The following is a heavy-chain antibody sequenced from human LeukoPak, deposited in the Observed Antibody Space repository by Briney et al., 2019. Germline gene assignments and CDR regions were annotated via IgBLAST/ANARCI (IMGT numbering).Heavy chain of an antibody. CDR3: ARDGNIAACDY. J-gene: IGHJ4*02. Sequence: PRGSLRLSCAASGFTFSSHSMNWVRQAPGKGLEWVSSISSSTTYIYYADSVKGRFTISRDNAKNSLNLQMNSLRAEDTAVYYCARDGNIAACDYWGQGTLVTVSS. D-gene: IGHD6-25*01. CDR2: ISSSTTYI. V-gene: IGHV3-21*01. CDR1: GFTFSSHS.